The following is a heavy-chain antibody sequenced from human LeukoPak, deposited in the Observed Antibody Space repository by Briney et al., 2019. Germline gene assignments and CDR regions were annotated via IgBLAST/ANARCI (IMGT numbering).Heavy chain of an antibody. CDR3: ARLSRPFTIFTSYYYMDV. Sequence: HGESLKISCKGSGYSFTSYWIGWVRQMPGKGLEWMGIIYPGDSDTRYSPSFQGQVTISADKSISTAYLQWSSLKASDTAMYYCARLSRPFTIFTSYYYMDVWGKGTTVTISS. CDR2: IYPGDSDT. J-gene: IGHJ6*03. D-gene: IGHD3-9*01. CDR1: GYSFTSYW. V-gene: IGHV5-51*01.